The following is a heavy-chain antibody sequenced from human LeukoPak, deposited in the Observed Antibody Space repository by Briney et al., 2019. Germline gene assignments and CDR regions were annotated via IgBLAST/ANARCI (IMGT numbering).Heavy chain of an antibody. J-gene: IGHJ4*02. D-gene: IGHD2-2*01. CDR3: ATLGYCSSTSCYSIDY. Sequence: GASVKVSCKASGYTFTSYGISWVRQAPGQGLEWMGWISAYNGNTNYAQKLQGRVTMTTDTSTSTAYMELRSLRSDDTAVYYCATLGYCSSTSCYSIDYWGQGTLVTVSS. V-gene: IGHV1-18*01. CDR2: ISAYNGNT. CDR1: GYTFTSYG.